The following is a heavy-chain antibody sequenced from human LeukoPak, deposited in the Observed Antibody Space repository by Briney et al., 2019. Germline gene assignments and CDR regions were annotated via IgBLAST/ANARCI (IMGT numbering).Heavy chain of an antibody. CDR1: GGSFSGYY. CDR2: INHSGST. Sequence: SETLSLTCADYGGSFSGYYWSWIRQPPGKGLEWIGEINHSGSTNYNPSLKSRVTISVDTSKNQFSLKLSSVTAADTAVYYCAREDIVVVVAAPGGFDIWGQGTMVTVSS. V-gene: IGHV4-34*01. J-gene: IGHJ3*02. D-gene: IGHD2-15*01. CDR3: AREDIVVVVAAPGGFDI.